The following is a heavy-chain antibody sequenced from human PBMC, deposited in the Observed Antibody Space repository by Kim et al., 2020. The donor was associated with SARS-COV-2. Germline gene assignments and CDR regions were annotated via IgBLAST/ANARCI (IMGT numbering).Heavy chain of an antibody. J-gene: IGHJ3*02. Sequence: GGSLRLSCAASGFTVSSNWMHWVRQAPGKGLEWVSRIYADGSTNYADDSVKGRTISSSDSAKNPQLLQMNRLSEDDTAVYCCSTDTFD. V-gene: IGHV3-74*01. CDR2: IYADGST. CDR3: STDTFD. CDR1: GFTVSSNW.